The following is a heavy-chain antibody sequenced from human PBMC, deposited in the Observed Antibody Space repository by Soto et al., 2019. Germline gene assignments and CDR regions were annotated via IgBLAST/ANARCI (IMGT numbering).Heavy chain of an antibody. CDR2: IKQDGSEK. V-gene: IGHV3-7*01. D-gene: IGHD2-8*01. CDR1: GFTFSSYW. J-gene: IGHJ6*03. CDR3: ARVVGAYSIPRYYYYYMDV. Sequence: EVQLVESGGGLVQPGGSLRLSCAASGFTFSSYWMSWVRQAPGKGLEWVANIKQDGSEKYYVDSVKGRFTISRDNVKNSLYLQMNSLRAEDTAVYYCARVVGAYSIPRYYYYYMDVWGKRTTVTVSS.